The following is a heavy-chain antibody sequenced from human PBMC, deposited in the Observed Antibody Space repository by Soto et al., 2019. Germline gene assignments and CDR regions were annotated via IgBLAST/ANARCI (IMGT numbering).Heavy chain of an antibody. J-gene: IGHJ4*02. V-gene: IGHV4-31*03. CDR2: IYYSGST. D-gene: IGHD3-9*01. Sequence: QVQLQESGPGLVKPSQTLSLTCTVSGGSISSGGYYWSWIRQHPGKGLEWIGYIYYSGSTYYNPSLKSRVTISVDTSKKQFSLKLSSVTAADTAVYYCAREGKDYEILTGPSRMFDYWGQGTLVTVSS. CDR1: GGSISSGGYY. CDR3: AREGKDYEILTGPSRMFDY.